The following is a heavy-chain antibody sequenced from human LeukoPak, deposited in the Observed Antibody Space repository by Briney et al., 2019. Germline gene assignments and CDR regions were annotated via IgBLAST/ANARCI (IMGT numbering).Heavy chain of an antibody. CDR3: AKDIGVVAATGGYFDY. CDR1: GFTFNTYT. D-gene: IGHD2-15*01. Sequence: TGGSLRLSCAASGFTFNTYTMSWVRQAPGKGLEWVSSISSSNSYIYYADSVKGRFTISRDNSKNSLYLQMNSLRTEDTALYYCAKDIGVVAATGGYFDYWGQGTLVTVSS. CDR2: ISSSNSYI. J-gene: IGHJ4*02. V-gene: IGHV3-21*04.